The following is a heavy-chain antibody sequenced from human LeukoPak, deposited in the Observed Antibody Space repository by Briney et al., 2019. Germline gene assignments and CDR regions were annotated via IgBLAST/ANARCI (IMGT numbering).Heavy chain of an antibody. CDR3: ARVGLAAGPNYYGMDV. V-gene: IGHV4-59*01. J-gene: IGHJ6*04. D-gene: IGHD6-13*01. CDR1: GGSISTYY. CDR2: IYYTGST. Sequence: SETLSLTCSVSGGSISTYYWTWIRQPPGKGLEWTGYIYYTGSTIYHPSLKSRATISVDMSKNQFSLKLSSVTAADTAVYYCARVGLAAGPNYYGMDVWGKGTTVTVSS.